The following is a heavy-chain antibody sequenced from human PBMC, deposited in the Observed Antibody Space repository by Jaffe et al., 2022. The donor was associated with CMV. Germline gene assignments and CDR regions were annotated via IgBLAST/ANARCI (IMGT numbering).Heavy chain of an antibody. D-gene: IGHD6-13*01. CDR2: IKQDGSEK. Sequence: EVQLVESGGGLVQPGGSLRLSCAASGFTFSSYWMSWVRQAPGKGLEWVANIKQDGSEKYYVDSVKGRFTISRDNAKNSLYLQMNSLRAEDTAVYYCARLRRGSSWYLVDYWGQGTLVTVSS. CDR3: ARLRRGSSWYLVDY. J-gene: IGHJ4*02. CDR1: GFTFSSYW. V-gene: IGHV3-7*03.